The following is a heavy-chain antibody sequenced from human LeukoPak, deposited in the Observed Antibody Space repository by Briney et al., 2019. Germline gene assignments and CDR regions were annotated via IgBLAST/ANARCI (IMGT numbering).Heavy chain of an antibody. V-gene: IGHV3-48*03. Sequence: GGSLRLSCAASGFTFSSYEMNWVRQAPGKGLEWVSYISSSGSTIYYADSVKGRFTISRDNAKNSLYLQMNSLRAEDTAVYYCAGVVSGYFDYWGQGTLVTVSS. J-gene: IGHJ4*02. CDR1: GFTFSSYE. CDR2: ISSSGSTI. D-gene: IGHD1-26*01. CDR3: AGVVSGYFDY.